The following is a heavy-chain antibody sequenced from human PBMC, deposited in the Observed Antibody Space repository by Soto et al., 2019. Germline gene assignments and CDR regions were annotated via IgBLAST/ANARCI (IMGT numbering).Heavy chain of an antibody. CDR2: ITYDGSNK. CDR1: GFSFSKYG. J-gene: IGHJ4*02. D-gene: IGHD3-3*01. CDR3: AKALSEWIPTYCFDS. V-gene: IGHV3-30*18. Sequence: QVQLVESGGGVVQPGTSLRLSCAASGFSFSKYGIHWVRQAPGKGLEWVAIITYDGSNKYYLDSVKGRFTISRDNSRNTAFLQRDRLTAEDTATYYCAKALSEWIPTYCFDSWGQGARVTVTS.